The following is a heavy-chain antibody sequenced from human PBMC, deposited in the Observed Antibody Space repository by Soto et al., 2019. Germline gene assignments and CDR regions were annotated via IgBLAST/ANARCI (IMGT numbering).Heavy chain of an antibody. Sequence: QVQLVQSGSEVKKPGTSVKVSCKASGYTFIDYSITWVRQAPGQGLEWMGWISASNGNTEYAQKVQGRVTMTTDTSTGTAYMELRSLGSGGPAMDFCARERLTSGFSVSYWGQGTLVTVSS. CDR3: ARERLTSGFSVSY. D-gene: IGHD3-10*01. J-gene: IGHJ4*02. CDR2: ISASNGNT. CDR1: GYTFIDYS. V-gene: IGHV1-18*04.